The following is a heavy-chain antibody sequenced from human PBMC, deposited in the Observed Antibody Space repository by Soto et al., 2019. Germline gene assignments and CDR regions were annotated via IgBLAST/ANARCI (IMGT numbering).Heavy chain of an antibody. CDR2: IIPIFGTA. D-gene: IGHD2-15*01. CDR3: ARDPEKGIGWFDP. Sequence: QVQLVQSGAEVKKPGSSVKVSCKASGGTFSSYAISWVRQAPGQGLEWMGGIIPIFGTANYAQKFQGRVTITRAXXKSTAYMELSSLRSEDTAVYYCARDPEKGIGWFDPWGQGALVTVSS. V-gene: IGHV1-69*05. CDR1: GGTFSSYA. J-gene: IGHJ5*02.